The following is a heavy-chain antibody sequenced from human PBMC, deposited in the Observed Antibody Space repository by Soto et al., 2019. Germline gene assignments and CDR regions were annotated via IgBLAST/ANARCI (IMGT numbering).Heavy chain of an antibody. CDR3: ARVKSDTSGSFYFDY. V-gene: IGHV4-4*09. CDR2: IYTSGST. Sequence: QVQLQESGPGLVKPSETLSLTCTVSGGSISSYYWNWIRQSPGKGLEYIGHIYTSGSTSYNPSLKSRVTISADTSKNQFSLKLSSVTVADTAVYYCARVKSDTSGSFYFDYWGQGILVAVSS. J-gene: IGHJ4*02. D-gene: IGHD3-22*01. CDR1: GGSISSYY.